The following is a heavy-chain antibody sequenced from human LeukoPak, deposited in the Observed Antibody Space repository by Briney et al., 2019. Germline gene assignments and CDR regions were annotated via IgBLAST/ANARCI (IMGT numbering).Heavy chain of an antibody. D-gene: IGHD1-26*01. CDR2: ISGSGGST. CDR3: AKGCGSYCYYGMDV. V-gene: IGHV3-23*01. Sequence: GGSLRLSCAASGFTFSNYAMTWVRQAPGKGLEWVSAISGSGGSTYYADSVKGRFSISRDNSKNTLYLQMNSLRAEDTAVYYCAKGCGSYCYYGMDVWGRGTTVTVFS. J-gene: IGHJ6*02. CDR1: GFTFSNYA.